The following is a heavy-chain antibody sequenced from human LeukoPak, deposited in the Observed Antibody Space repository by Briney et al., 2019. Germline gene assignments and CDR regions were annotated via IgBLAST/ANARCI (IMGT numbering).Heavy chain of an antibody. V-gene: IGHV4-34*01. J-gene: IGHJ4*02. CDR2: INHSGRN. Sequence: PSETLSLTCAVYGGSFSGYYWSWIRQPPGKGLEWIGEINHSGRNNYNPSLKSQVTISVDTSKNQFSLKLSSVTAADTAVYYCARATGTKVPPGYWGQGTLVTVSS. CDR3: ARATGTKVPPGY. D-gene: IGHD1-7*01. CDR1: GGSFSGYY.